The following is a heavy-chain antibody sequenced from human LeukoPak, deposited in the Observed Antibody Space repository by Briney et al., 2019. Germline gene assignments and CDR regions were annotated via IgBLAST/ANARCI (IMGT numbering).Heavy chain of an antibody. CDR2: MRFDGSDR. CDR1: GFTLSNYD. J-gene: IGHJ6*03. CDR3: AKQAPRQYYYYMDF. V-gene: IGHV3-30*02. Sequence: PGGSLRLSCAASGFTLSNYDMHWVRQAPGKGLEWVAFMRFDGSDRYYTESVKGRFTVYRDSSKNTLFLQMNNMRPEDTAIYYCAKQAPRQYYYYMDFWGKGTTVTISS.